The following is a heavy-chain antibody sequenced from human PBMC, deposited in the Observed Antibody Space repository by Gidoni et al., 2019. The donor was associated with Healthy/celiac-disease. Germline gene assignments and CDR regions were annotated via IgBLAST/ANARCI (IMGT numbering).Heavy chain of an antibody. CDR1: GGTFSSYA. Sequence: QVQLVQSGAEVKKPGSSVKVSCKASGGTFSSYAISWVRQAPGQGLEWMGGISPIFGTANYAQKFQGRVTITADKSTSTAYMGLSSLRSEDTAVYYCAREGDYGDYEFGYWGQGTLVTVSS. V-gene: IGHV1-69*06. J-gene: IGHJ4*02. CDR2: ISPIFGTA. CDR3: AREGDYGDYEFGY. D-gene: IGHD4-17*01.